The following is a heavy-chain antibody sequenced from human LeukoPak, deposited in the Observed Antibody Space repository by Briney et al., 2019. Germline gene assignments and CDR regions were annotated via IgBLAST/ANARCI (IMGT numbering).Heavy chain of an antibody. CDR1: GGSISSSSHY. Sequence: SETLSLTCTVSGGSISSSSHYWGWIRQPPGKGQEWIGIIYYSGTTSYNPSLKSRVTITVDTSKNQYSLKLSSVTLADTAVYYCARSDGAWAFDYWGQGTLVTVSS. CDR3: ARSDGAWAFDY. J-gene: IGHJ4*02. V-gene: IGHV4-39*01. D-gene: IGHD2-21*02. CDR2: IYYSGTT.